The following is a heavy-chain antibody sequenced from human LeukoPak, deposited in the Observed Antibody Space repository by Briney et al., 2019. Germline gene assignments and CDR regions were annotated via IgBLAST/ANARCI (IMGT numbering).Heavy chain of an antibody. CDR2: IWSDGTEK. Sequence: PAKSLRLSCVASGFTYSHYGMHWVRQAPGKGMEWVAVIWSDGTEKYYAGAVKGRFTISRDDSRKTVYLQMNRLRGEDSAVYYCARDAQRGFDYSNSLQYWGQGTLVTVSS. D-gene: IGHD4-11*01. J-gene: IGHJ4*02. CDR1: GFTYSHYG. CDR3: ARDAQRGFDYSNSLQY. V-gene: IGHV3-33*08.